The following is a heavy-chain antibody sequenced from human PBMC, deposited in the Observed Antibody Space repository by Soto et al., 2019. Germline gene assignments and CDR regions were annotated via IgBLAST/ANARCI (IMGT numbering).Heavy chain of an antibody. D-gene: IGHD3-10*01. CDR1: GFSLTTSGVG. V-gene: IGHV2-5*02. CDR2: IYWDDDK. Sequence: QITLKESGPTLVRPTQTLTLTCTFSGFSLTTSGVGVGWIRQPPGKALEWLAVIYWDDDKRYSSSLKSRLTITKDTSKNQVVLTSTNMDTVDTATYYCAPHPYYGLGSYSFDYWGQGTLVTVSS. J-gene: IGHJ4*02. CDR3: APHPYYGLGSYSFDY.